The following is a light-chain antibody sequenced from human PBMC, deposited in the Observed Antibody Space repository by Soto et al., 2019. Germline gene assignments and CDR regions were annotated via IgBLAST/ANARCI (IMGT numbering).Light chain of an antibody. J-gene: IGKJ2*01. Sequence: DIQMTQSPSSLSASVGDRVTITCRASQSISSYLNWYQQKPGKAPKLLIYAASSLQSGVPSRFSGSGSGTDFTLTIISLQPEDFATYYCQQSRNFGQGTKLEIK. V-gene: IGKV1-39*01. CDR2: AAS. CDR3: QQSRN. CDR1: QSISSY.